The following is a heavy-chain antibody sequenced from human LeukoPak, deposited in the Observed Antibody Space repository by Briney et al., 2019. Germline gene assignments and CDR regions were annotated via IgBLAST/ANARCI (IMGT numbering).Heavy chain of an antibody. V-gene: IGHV3-53*01. Sequence: GGSLRLSCPASGFAVSNNYMSWVRQAPGKGLEWVSVIYSGGTIHYADSVKGRFTMSRDNSKNTLYLRMNSLRAEDTAVYYCAKGRMGDLWAFDIWGQGTMVTVSS. J-gene: IGHJ3*02. D-gene: IGHD3-16*01. CDR1: GFAVSNNY. CDR3: AKGRMGDLWAFDI. CDR2: IYSGGTI.